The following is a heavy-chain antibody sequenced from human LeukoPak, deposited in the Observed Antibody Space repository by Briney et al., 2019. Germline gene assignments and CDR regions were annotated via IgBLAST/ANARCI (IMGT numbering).Heavy chain of an antibody. Sequence: PSETLSLTCAVYGGSFSGYYWSWIRLPPGKGLEWIGEINRSGSTNYNPSLKSRVTISVDTSKSQFSLKLSSVTAADTAVYYCARDRIAAADYYGMDVWAKGPRSPSP. CDR1: GGSFSGYY. CDR2: INRSGST. V-gene: IGHV4-34*01. J-gene: IGHJ6*02. D-gene: IGHD6-13*01. CDR3: ARDRIAAADYYGMDV.